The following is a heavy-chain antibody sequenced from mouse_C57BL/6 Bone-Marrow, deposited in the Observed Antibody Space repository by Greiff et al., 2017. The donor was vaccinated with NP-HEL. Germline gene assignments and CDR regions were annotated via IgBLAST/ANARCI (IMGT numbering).Heavy chain of an antibody. CDR2: IYPGSGYT. J-gene: IGHJ2*01. CDR3: ARGAYYDGSNSGDY. V-gene: IGHV1-63*01. Sequence: QVQLQQSGAELVRPGTSVKMSCKASGYTFTNYWIGWAKQRPGHGLEWIGDIYPGSGYTNYNEKFKSKATLTVDKSSSPAYMQLSSLSFEDSAVYYGARGAYYDGSNSGDYWGQGTTLTVSS. CDR1: GYTFTNYW. D-gene: IGHD1-1*01.